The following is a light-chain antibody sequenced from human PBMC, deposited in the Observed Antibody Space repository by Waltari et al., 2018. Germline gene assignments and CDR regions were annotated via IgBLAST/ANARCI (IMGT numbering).Light chain of an antibody. V-gene: IGKV1-33*01. J-gene: IGKJ4*01. CDR2: DAS. Sequence: DIQVTQSPSSLSGSLGNRVSFTCQASQDIRNYLSWFQQKPGKVPKLLIYDASNLETGVPSRFSGSRSGTDFTFTISSLQPEDSATYFCLQYDTFSAGFGGGTQVEIK. CDR3: LQYDTFSAG. CDR1: QDIRNY.